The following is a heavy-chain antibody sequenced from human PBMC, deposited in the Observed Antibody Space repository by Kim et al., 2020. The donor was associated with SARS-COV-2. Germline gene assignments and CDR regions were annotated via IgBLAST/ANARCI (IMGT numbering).Heavy chain of an antibody. CDR2: IYTSGST. D-gene: IGHD3-10*01. V-gene: IGHV4-61*02. CDR3: ARDGYGSGFGYGLDV. Sequence: SETLSLTCPVSGGSISSGSYYWSWIRQTAGKGLEWIGRIYTSGSTNYNPSLKSRVTISVETSKNQFSLKLSSVTAADTAVYYCARDGYGSGFGYGLDVWGQGTTVTVSS. CDR1: GGSISSGSYY. J-gene: IGHJ6*02.